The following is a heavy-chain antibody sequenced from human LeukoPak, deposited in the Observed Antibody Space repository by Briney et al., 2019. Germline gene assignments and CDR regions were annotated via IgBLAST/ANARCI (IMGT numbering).Heavy chain of an antibody. CDR3: TRDRGAYNLYDY. CDR1: GFTFGDYA. J-gene: IGHJ4*02. CDR2: IRSKAYGETA. D-gene: IGHD1-1*01. V-gene: IGHV3-49*03. Sequence: GGSLRLSCTASGFTFGDYAMSWIRQAPGKGLGWVGFIRSKAYGETADYAASVKGRFTISRDDSKDIAYLQMNSLKTEDTAVYHCTRDRGAYNLYDYWGQGTLVTVSS.